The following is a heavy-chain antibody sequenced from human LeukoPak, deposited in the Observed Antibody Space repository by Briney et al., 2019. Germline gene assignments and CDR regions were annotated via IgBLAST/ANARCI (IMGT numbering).Heavy chain of an antibody. Sequence: GGSLRLSCAASGFKFSDYGMSWVRQAPGKGLEWVSGINWNADSTVYADSVKGRFTISKDNAKNSLFLQMNSLRAEDTAMYYCARAILSDPKYYGMDVWGQGTTVTVSS. J-gene: IGHJ6*02. V-gene: IGHV3-20*04. D-gene: IGHD3-9*01. CDR2: INWNADST. CDR3: ARAILSDPKYYGMDV. CDR1: GFKFSDYG.